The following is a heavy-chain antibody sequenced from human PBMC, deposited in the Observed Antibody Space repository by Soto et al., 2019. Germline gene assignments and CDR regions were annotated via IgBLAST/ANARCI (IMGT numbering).Heavy chain of an antibody. Sequence: GGSPRLSCAASGFTFSSYWMHWVRQAPGKGLVWVSRINSDGSSTSYADSVKGRFTISRDNAKNTLYLQMNSLRAEDTAVYYCASQGIAAAGDAFDIWGQGTMVTVSS. CDR3: ASQGIAAAGDAFDI. V-gene: IGHV3-74*01. D-gene: IGHD6-13*01. CDR1: GFTFSSYW. J-gene: IGHJ3*02. CDR2: INSDGSST.